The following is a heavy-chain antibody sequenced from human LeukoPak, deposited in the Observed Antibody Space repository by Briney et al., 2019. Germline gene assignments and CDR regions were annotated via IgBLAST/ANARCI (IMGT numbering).Heavy chain of an antibody. CDR2: INHSGST. V-gene: IGHV4-34*01. CDR3: ARSMGYCSGSNCYSKDAFDI. D-gene: IGHD2-15*01. J-gene: IGHJ3*02. CDR1: GGSFSGYY. Sequence: SETLSLTCAVYGGSFSGYYWSWIRQPPGKGLEWIGEINHSGSTNYNPSLKSRVTISVDTSKNQFSLKLSSVTAADTAVYYCARSMGYCSGSNCYSKDAFDIWGQGTMVTVSS.